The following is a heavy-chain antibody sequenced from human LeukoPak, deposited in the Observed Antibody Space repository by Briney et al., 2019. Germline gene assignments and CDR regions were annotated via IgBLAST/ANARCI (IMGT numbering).Heavy chain of an antibody. J-gene: IGHJ4*02. V-gene: IGHV3-30*18. Sequence: GRSLRLSCAASGFTFSSYAMHWVRQAPGKGLEWVALISYDGSNKYYADSVKGRFTISRDNSKNTLYLQMNSLRAEDTAVYYCAKDSAYYYDSSGYFYDWGQGTLVTVSS. CDR3: AKDSAYYYDSSGYFYD. D-gene: IGHD3-22*01. CDR1: GFTFSSYA. CDR2: ISYDGSNK.